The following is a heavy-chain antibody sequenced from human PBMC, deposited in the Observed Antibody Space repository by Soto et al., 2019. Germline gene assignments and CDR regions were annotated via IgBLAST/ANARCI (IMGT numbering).Heavy chain of an antibody. V-gene: IGHV3-7*01. CDR1: GFTFSRYW. J-gene: IGHJ4*02. CDR3: ARDVGLN. Sequence: EVQLVESGGGLVQPGGSLRLSCAASGFTFSRYWMTWVRQAPGKGLEWVANINQDGSEKYYVDSVRGRFTITRDNARNSVYVQMNSLRAEDTAVYYCARDVGLNWGQGTLVTVSP. CDR2: INQDGSEK. D-gene: IGHD1-26*01.